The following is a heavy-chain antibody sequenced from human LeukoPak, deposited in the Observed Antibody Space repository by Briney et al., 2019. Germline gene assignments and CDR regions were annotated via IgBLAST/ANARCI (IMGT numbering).Heavy chain of an antibody. D-gene: IGHD3-10*01. V-gene: IGHV1-69*13. Sequence: GASVKVSCKASGGTFSSYAISWVRQAPGQGLEWMGGIIPIFGTANYAQKFQGRVTITADESTSTAYMELSSLRSEDTAVYYCARETVYGSGSYSRFDPWGQGTLVTVSS. J-gene: IGHJ5*02. CDR1: GGTFSSYA. CDR3: ARETVYGSGSYSRFDP. CDR2: IIPIFGTA.